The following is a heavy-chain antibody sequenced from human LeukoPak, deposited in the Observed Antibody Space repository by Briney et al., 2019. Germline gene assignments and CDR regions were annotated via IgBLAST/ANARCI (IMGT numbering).Heavy chain of an antibody. CDR2: ISTYSGNT. CDR3: ARGGVTNWLDS. Sequence: ASVKVSCKASGYTFTNYGITWVRQAPGQGLEWMGWISTYSGNTNYARNLQGRVIMTTDTSTTTAYMELRSLRSDDTAVDYCARGGVTNWLDSWGQGTLVTVSS. CDR1: GYTFTNYG. V-gene: IGHV1-18*01. J-gene: IGHJ5*01. D-gene: IGHD3-10*01.